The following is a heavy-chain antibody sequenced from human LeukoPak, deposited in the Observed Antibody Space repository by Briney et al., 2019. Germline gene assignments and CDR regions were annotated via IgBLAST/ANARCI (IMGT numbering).Heavy chain of an antibody. Sequence: GGSLRLSCAASGFTFSSYSMNWVRQAPGMGLEWVSSITSSGNYIYYADSVKGRFTISRDNAKNSLYLQMNSLRAEDTAVYYCARDGDGYNLDYWGQGILVTVSS. J-gene: IGHJ4*02. CDR2: ITSSGNYI. D-gene: IGHD5-24*01. CDR1: GFTFSSYS. CDR3: ARDGDGYNLDY. V-gene: IGHV3-21*01.